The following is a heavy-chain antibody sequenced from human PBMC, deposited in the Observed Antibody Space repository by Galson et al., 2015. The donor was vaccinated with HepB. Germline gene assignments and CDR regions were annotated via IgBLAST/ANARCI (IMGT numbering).Heavy chain of an antibody. CDR2: INPNSGGT. J-gene: IGHJ6*02. CDR1: GYTFTDYY. D-gene: IGHD6-19*01. CDR3: ARMQWLSPERANYYGMDV. V-gene: IGHV1-2*06. Sequence: SVKVSCKASGYTFTDYYLHWVRQAPGQGLEWMGRINPNSGGTHYAQKFQGRVTMTRDTSISTGNMELTRLRSDDTAVYYCARMQWLSPERANYYGMDVWGQGTTVTVSS.